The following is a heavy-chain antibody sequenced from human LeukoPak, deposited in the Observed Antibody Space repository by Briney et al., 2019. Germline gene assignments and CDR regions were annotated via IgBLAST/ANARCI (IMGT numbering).Heavy chain of an antibody. CDR3: ARGGGSSGWYILDN. J-gene: IGHJ4*02. CDR1: GFTFSNSG. Sequence: GGSLRLSCAASGFTFSNSGMHWVRQAPGKGLEWVSFLRYDGSSKFYTDSVQGRFTISRDNSKNTLYLQMNSLRVEDAAVYYCARGGGSSGWYILDNWGQGPWSPSPQ. V-gene: IGHV3-30*02. CDR2: LRYDGSSK. D-gene: IGHD6-19*01.